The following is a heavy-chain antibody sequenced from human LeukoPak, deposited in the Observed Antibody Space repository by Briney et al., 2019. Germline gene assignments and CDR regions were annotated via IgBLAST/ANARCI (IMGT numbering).Heavy chain of an antibody. CDR3: ARATTGAFDN. Sequence: GGSLRLSCAASGFTFSDYYIDWVRQAPGKGLEWVGRIRNKANIYSTEYAASVNGRFTISRDDSKNSLYLQMNSLKTEDTAVYYCARATTGAFDNWGRRTSVTVSS. D-gene: IGHD1-14*01. CDR2: IRNKANIYST. V-gene: IGHV3-72*01. J-gene: IGHJ3*02. CDR1: GFTFSDYY.